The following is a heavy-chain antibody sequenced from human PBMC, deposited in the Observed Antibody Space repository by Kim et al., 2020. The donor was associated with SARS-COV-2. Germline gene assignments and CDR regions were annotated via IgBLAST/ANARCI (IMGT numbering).Heavy chain of an antibody. J-gene: IGHJ4*02. CDR3: AKDLYSLDSSGPKDY. V-gene: IGHV3-33*06. CDR1: GFTFSSYG. CDR2: IWYDGSNK. D-gene: IGHD3-22*01. Sequence: GGSLRLSCAASGFTFSSYGMHWVRQAPGKGLEWVAVIWYDGSNKYYADSVKGRFTISRDNSKNTLYLQMNSLRAEDTAVYYCAKDLYSLDSSGPKDYWGQGTLVTVSS.